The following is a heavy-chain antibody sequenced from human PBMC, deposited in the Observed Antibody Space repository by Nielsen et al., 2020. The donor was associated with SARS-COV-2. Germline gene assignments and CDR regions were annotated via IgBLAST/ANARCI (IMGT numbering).Heavy chain of an antibody. V-gene: IGHV3-23*01. CDR1: GFIFSNYA. D-gene: IGHD6-13*01. Sequence: GESLKISCAASGFIFSNYAMSWVRQAPGKGLEWVSGISGSGGNTYYADSVKGRFTISRDNSKNTLYVQMNSLRAEDTAVYYCTRVNPISGSWFDAFDIWGQGTLVTVSS. J-gene: IGHJ3*02. CDR3: TRVNPISGSWFDAFDI. CDR2: ISGSGGNT.